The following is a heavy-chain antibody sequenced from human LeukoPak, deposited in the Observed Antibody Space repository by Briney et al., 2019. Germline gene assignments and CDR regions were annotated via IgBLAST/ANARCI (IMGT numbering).Heavy chain of an antibody. CDR2: INIDDTST. V-gene: IGHV3-74*01. CDR3: AGIAATATHIDY. CDR1: GFTFSRYW. J-gene: IGHJ4*02. D-gene: IGHD6-13*01. Sequence: GGSLRLSCAPSGFTFSRYWMHWVRQAPGKGLVWVSRINIDDTSTSYADSVKGRFTISRDNAKNTLYLQMNSLRAEDTAVYYCAGIAATATHIDYWGQGTLVTVSS.